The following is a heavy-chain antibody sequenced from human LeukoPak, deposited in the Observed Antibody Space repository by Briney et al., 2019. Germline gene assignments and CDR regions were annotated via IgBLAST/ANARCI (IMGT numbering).Heavy chain of an antibody. J-gene: IGHJ6*02. CDR1: GFAFSNYN. CDR3: ATRMMHPARGMDV. D-gene: IGHD2-15*01. Sequence: GGSLRLSCAASGFAFSNYNMNWVRQAPGRGLEWVSSISSSSSYIYYADSVKGRFTISRDNAKNSLYLQMNSLRAEDTAVYYCATRMMHPARGMDVWGQGTTVTVSS. CDR2: ISSSSSYI. V-gene: IGHV3-21*04.